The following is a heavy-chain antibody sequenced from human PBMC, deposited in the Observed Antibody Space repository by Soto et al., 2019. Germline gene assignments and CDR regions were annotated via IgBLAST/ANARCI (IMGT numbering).Heavy chain of an antibody. J-gene: IGHJ4*02. V-gene: IGHV4-4*02. CDR2: IYHSGST. CDR3: ARGPEPSMVRGVYFDY. Sequence: SETLSLTCAISGGSVSSTNWWSWVRQPPGKGLEWIGEIYHSGSTNYNPSLKSRVTISIDKSKNQFSLNLSSVTAADTAVYYCARGPEPSMVRGVYFDYWGQGTLVTVSS. D-gene: IGHD3-10*01. CDR1: GGSVSSTNW.